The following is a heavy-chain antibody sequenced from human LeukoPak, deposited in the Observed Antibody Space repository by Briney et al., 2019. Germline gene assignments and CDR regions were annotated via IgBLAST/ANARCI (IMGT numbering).Heavy chain of an antibody. CDR2: IYHSGST. J-gene: IGHJ4*02. Sequence: SETLSLTCAVSGGSISSSNWWSWVRQPPGKGLEWIGEIYHSGSTNYNPSLKSRVTISVDTSKNQFSLKLSSVTAADTAVYYCARLQDPPAYYFDYWGQGTLVTVSS. CDR1: GGSISSSNW. CDR3: ARLQDPPAYYFDY. V-gene: IGHV4-4*02.